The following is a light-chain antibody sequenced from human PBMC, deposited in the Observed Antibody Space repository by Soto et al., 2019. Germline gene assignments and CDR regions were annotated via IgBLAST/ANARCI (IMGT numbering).Light chain of an antibody. CDR2: WAS. V-gene: IGKV4-1*01. J-gene: IGKJ1*01. CDR1: QTVLYSSNNKNY. Sequence: DIVMTQSPDSLAVSLGERATINCKSSQTVLYSSNNKNYLAWYQQKPGQSPKLLISWASTRESGVPDRFSGSGSGTDFTLTISSLQAEDVAVYYCQQYHTTPPVTFGQGTKVEIK. CDR3: QQYHTTPPVT.